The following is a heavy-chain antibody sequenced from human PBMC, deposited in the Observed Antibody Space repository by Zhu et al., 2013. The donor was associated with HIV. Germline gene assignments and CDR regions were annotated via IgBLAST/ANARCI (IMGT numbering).Heavy chain of an antibody. CDR3: ARGERVVITH. CDR2: INPSGGSS. Sequence: QVQLVQSGTEVKKPGASVKIACKTSGYTFTDYYLHWVRQAPGQGLDWLGMINPSGGSSSYGQTFRGKISLTAATSTSTVYLALTNLRSDDTAVYYCARGERVVITHWGQGTLVTVSS. V-gene: IGHV1-46*01. J-gene: IGHJ4*02. CDR1: GYTFTDYY. D-gene: IGHD3-22*01.